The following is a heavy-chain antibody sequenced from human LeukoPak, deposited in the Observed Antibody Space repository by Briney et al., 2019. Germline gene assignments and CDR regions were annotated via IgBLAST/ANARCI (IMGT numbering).Heavy chain of an antibody. J-gene: IGHJ4*02. Sequence: SETLSLTCTVSGGSISSYYWSWIRQPPGKGLEWIGSIHYSGSTNYNPSLKSRVTISVDTSKNQFSLKLSSVTAADTAVYYCAAVEMPTTGAFDYWGQGTVVTVSS. D-gene: IGHD5-24*01. V-gene: IGHV4-59*01. CDR3: AAVEMPTTGAFDY. CDR2: IHYSGST. CDR1: GGSISSYY.